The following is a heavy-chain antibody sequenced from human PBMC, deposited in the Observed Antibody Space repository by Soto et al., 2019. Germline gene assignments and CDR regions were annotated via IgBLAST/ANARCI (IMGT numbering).Heavy chain of an antibody. J-gene: IGHJ4*02. D-gene: IGHD1-7*01. Sequence: QVQLVESGGGVVQPGRSLRLSCAASGFTYSTYTMHWVRQAPDKGLEWVAVISYDGNNKFYADSVKGRFTISRDSTKQTLYLQMNSLRPDDTAMYYCAPYGVSSTAYTRNYGTYSAYWGQAALVTVAS. CDR1: GFTYSTYT. CDR3: APYGVSSTAYTRNYGTYSAY. CDR2: ISYDGNNK. V-gene: IGHV3-30-3*01.